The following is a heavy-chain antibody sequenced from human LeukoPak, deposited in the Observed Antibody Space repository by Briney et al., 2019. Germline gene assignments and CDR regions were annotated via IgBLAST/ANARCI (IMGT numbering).Heavy chain of an antibody. CDR3: AKDPSKSQWLVFFYYFDY. J-gene: IGHJ4*02. CDR1: GFTFSSYA. D-gene: IGHD6-19*01. Sequence: GGSLRLSCAASGFTFSSYAMRWLRQAPGKGREGVSAISGSGGSTYYADSVKGRFTSSRDNSKNTLYLQMNSLRAEDTAVYYCAKDPSKSQWLVFFYYFDYWGQGTLVTVSS. V-gene: IGHV3-23*01. CDR2: ISGSGGST.